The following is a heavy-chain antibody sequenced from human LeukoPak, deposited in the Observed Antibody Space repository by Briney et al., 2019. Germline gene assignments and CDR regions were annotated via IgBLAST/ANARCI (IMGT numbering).Heavy chain of an antibody. CDR2: INPNSGGT. V-gene: IGHV1-2*02. D-gene: IGHD2-2*01. J-gene: IGHJ4*02. CDR3: ARGIYCSSTSCCDY. Sequence: GASVKVSCKASGYTFTGYYMHWVRQAPGQGLEWMGWINPNSGGTNYAQKFQGRVTMTRDTSISTAYMELSRLRSDDTAVYYCARGIYCSSTSCCDYWGQGTLVTVSS. CDR1: GYTFTGYY.